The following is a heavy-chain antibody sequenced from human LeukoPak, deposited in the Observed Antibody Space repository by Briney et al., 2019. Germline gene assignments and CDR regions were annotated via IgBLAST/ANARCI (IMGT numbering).Heavy chain of an antibody. V-gene: IGHV4-34*01. D-gene: IGHD6-13*01. Sequence: PSETLSLTCAVYGGSFSGYYWSWIRQPPGKGLEWIGEINHSGSTNYNPSLKSRVTISVDTSKNQSSLKLSSVTAADTAVYYCARRARYSSSRFDYWGQGTLVTVSS. CDR2: INHSGST. J-gene: IGHJ4*02. CDR3: ARRARYSSSRFDY. CDR1: GGSFSGYY.